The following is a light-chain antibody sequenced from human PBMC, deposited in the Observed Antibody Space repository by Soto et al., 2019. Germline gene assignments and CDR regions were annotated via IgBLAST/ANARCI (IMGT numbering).Light chain of an antibody. J-gene: IGKJ4*01. CDR3: HHYYGYSSPT. CDR1: QSISNW. CDR2: TAY. Sequence: DIQMTQSPSTLSASVGDRVTITCRASQSISNWLAWYQQKPGKAPKLLIYTAYNLNSGVPSSFSGSGSGTESTLTIISPQPDDFSTYYCHHYYGYSSPTFAVRTKVQIK. V-gene: IGKV1-5*03.